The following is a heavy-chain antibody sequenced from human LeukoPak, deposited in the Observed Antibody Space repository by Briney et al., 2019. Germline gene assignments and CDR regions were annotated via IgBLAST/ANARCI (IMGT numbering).Heavy chain of an antibody. CDR2: IYHSGST. J-gene: IGHJ6*03. Sequence: PSQTLSLTCTVSGGSISSGGYYWSWIRQPPGKGLEWIGYIYHSGSTYYSPSLKSRVTISVDRSKNQFSLKLSSVTAADTAVYYCARDARITGTTYMDVWGKGTTVTVSS. CDR1: GGSISSGGYY. CDR3: ARDARITGTTYMDV. D-gene: IGHD1-7*01. V-gene: IGHV4-30-2*01.